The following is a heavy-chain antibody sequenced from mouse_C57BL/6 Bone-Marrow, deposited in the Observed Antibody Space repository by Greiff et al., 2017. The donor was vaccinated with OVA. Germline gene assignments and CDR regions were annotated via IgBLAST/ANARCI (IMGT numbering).Heavy chain of an antibody. V-gene: IGHV1-61*01. CDR2: IYPYDSET. J-gene: IGHJ4*01. Sequence: QVQLQQPGAELVRPGSSVKLSCKASGYTFTSYWMDWVKQRPGQGLEWIGNIYPYDSETHYNQKFKGKATLTVDKSSSTAYMQLRSLTSEDTAVYYCARRDIVNYDAMDYWGQGTSVTVSS. D-gene: IGHD2-5*01. CDR1: GYTFTSYW. CDR3: ARRDIVNYDAMDY.